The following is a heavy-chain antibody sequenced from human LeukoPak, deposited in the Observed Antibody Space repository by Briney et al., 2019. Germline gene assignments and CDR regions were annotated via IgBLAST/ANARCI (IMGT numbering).Heavy chain of an antibody. CDR2: ISGSGGST. Sequence: PGGSLRLSCAASGFTFSSYAMSWVRQAPGKGLEWVSAISGSGGSTYYADSVKGRFTISRDNSKNTLYLQMNSLRAEDTAVYYCAKVEHPLSYDFWSGPHDYWGQGTLVTVSS. D-gene: IGHD3-3*01. CDR3: AKVEHPLSYDFWSGPHDY. V-gene: IGHV3-23*01. CDR1: GFTFSSYA. J-gene: IGHJ4*02.